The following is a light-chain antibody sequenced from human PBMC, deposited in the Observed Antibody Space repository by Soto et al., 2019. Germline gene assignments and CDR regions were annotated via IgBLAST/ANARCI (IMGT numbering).Light chain of an antibody. Sequence: AIPMTQSPSSLSASVGDRVTITCRASQGIRNNLGWYQQKPGKAPKLLIFAASSLQSGVPSRFSGSGSGTDFTLTISSLQPEDFATYYCLQGHSYPQTFGQGTKVDIK. CDR3: LQGHSYPQT. CDR2: AAS. J-gene: IGKJ1*01. CDR1: QGIRNN. V-gene: IGKV1-6*02.